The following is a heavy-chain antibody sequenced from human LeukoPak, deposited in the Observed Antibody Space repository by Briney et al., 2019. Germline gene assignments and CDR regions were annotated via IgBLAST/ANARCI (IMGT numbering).Heavy chain of an antibody. J-gene: IGHJ4*02. CDR2: IYHSGST. V-gene: IGHV4-34*01. D-gene: IGHD3-22*01. Sequence: SETLSLTCAVYGGSFSGYYWSWIRQPPGKGLEWIGSIYHSGSTYYNPSLKSRVTISVDTSKNQFSLKLSSVTAADTAVYYCARVSYDSSGFDYWGQGTLVTVSS. CDR1: GGSFSGYY. CDR3: ARVSYDSSGFDY.